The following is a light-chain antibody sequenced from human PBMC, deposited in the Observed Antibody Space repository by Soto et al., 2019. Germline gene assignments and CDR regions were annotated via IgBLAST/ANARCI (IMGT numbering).Light chain of an antibody. CDR2: GAA. Sequence: EKMVRQSPATLSLTPGERVTLSCRAGQSVFSSLAWYQQKPGQAPRLLIYGAATRATGIPARFSGSGSGTEFTLTISSLQSEDFAVYYCQQYHSWPAFGRGTKVDI. J-gene: IGKJ1*01. V-gene: IGKV3-15*01. CDR1: QSVFSS. CDR3: QQYHSWPA.